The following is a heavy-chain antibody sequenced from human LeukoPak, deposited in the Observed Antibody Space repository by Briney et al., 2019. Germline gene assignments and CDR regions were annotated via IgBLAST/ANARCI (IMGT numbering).Heavy chain of an antibody. CDR2: ISYDGSNK. D-gene: IGHD6-13*01. CDR3: AKAKQQLAYYYTMDV. J-gene: IGHJ6*02. Sequence: GGSLRLSCAASGFTLSSYAMHWVRQAPGKGLEWVAVISYDGSNKYYADSVKGRFTISRDNSKNTLYLRLNSLRAEDTAVYYCAKAKQQLAYYYTMDVWGQGTTVTVSS. CDR1: GFTLSSYA. V-gene: IGHV3-30*04.